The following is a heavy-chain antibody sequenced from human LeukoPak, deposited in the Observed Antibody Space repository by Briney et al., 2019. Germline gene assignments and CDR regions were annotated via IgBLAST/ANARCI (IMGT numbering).Heavy chain of an antibody. D-gene: IGHD3-10*02. V-gene: IGHV1-46*01. CDR3: ARAHQGAMFYDT. Sequence: ASVKVSCKASGYPFANNYIHWVRQAPGQGLEWMGLFNPTGGSTSYGRKFQGRVTMTGDTSTCTVYMDLSSLRSDDTAMYYCARAHQGAMFYDTWGQGTLVTVSS. CDR2: FNPTGGST. J-gene: IGHJ5*02. CDR1: GYPFANNY.